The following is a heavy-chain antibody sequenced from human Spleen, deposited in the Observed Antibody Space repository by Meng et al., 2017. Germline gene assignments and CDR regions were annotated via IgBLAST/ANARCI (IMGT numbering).Heavy chain of an antibody. CDR3: AKHSLGVVVTDAFDI. CDR1: GFTFSSYA. D-gene: IGHD2-15*01. V-gene: IGHV3-23*01. CDR2: ISGSGGST. Sequence: GESLKISCAASGFTFSSYAMSWVRQAPGKGLEWVSAISGSGGSTYYADSVKGRFTISRDNSKNTLYLQMNSLRAEDTAVYYCAKHSLGVVVTDAFDIWGQGTMVTVSS. J-gene: IGHJ3*02.